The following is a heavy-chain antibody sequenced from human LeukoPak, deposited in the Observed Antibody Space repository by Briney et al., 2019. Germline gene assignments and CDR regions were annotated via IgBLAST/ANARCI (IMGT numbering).Heavy chain of an antibody. Sequence: ASVKVSCKASGGTFSSYAISWVRQAPGHGLEWMGRIIPIFGIANYAQKFQGRVTITADKSTSTAYMELSSLRSEDSAVYYCARPSARYGDTIDYWGQGTLVTVSS. CDR3: ARPSARYGDTIDY. V-gene: IGHV1-69*04. D-gene: IGHD4-17*01. CDR2: IIPIFGIA. CDR1: GGTFSSYA. J-gene: IGHJ4*02.